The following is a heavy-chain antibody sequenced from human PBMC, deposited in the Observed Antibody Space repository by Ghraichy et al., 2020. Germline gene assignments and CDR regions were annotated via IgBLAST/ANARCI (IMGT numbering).Heavy chain of an antibody. CDR2: INHSGST. V-gene: IGHV4-34*01. J-gene: IGHJ4*02. CDR3: ARGVLEQQLVPFDY. D-gene: IGHD6-13*01. Sequence: SETLSLTCTVXGGSFSGYYWSWIRQPPGKGLEWIGEINHSGSTNYNPSLKSRVTISVDTSKNQFSLKLSSVTAADTAVYYCARGVLEQQLVPFDYWGQGTLVTVSS. CDR1: GGSFSGYY.